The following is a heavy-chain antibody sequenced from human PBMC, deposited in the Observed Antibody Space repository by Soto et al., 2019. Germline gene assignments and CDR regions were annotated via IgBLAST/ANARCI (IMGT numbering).Heavy chain of an antibody. V-gene: IGHV3-23*01. Sequence: EVQLLESGGGLVQPGGSLRLSCAASGFTFSSYAMSWVRQAPGKGLEWVSAISGSGGSTYYADSVKGRFTISRDNSKNTLHLQMNSLRAEDTAVYYCAKEVVVVVAATRAEYFQHWGQGTLVTVSS. CDR3: AKEVVVVVAATRAEYFQH. J-gene: IGHJ1*01. CDR2: ISGSGGST. CDR1: GFTFSSYA. D-gene: IGHD2-15*01.